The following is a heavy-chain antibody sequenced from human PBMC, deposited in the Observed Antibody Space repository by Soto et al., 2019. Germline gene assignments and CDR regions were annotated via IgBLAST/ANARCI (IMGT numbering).Heavy chain of an antibody. D-gene: IGHD6-19*01. Sequence: EVQLVESGGGLVQPGGSLKLSCAASGFTFSGSTIHWVRKTSGNGLEWVGRIPSKTNTYATAYAASVKGRVTISRDDSKNTAYLPMNSLKPEDTAVYYCTRQNLDVPVASAIDYWGQGTLVTVSS. V-gene: IGHV3-73*02. CDR1: GFTFSGST. CDR2: IPSKTNTYAT. CDR3: TRQNLDVPVASAIDY. J-gene: IGHJ4*02.